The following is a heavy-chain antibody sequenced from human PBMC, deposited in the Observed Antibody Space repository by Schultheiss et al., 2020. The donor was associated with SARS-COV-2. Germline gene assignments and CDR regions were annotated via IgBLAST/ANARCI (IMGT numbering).Heavy chain of an antibody. J-gene: IGHJ4*02. CDR1: GFTFSSYA. Sequence: GGSLRLSCAASGFTFSSYAMHWVRQAPGKGLEWVAVISYDGSNKDYADSVKGRFTISRDNSKNTLYLQMNSLRAEDTAVYYCARAISYYYDSSGFDYWGQGTLVTVSS. V-gene: IGHV3-30*07. D-gene: IGHD3-22*01. CDR3: ARAISYYYDSSGFDY. CDR2: ISYDGSNK.